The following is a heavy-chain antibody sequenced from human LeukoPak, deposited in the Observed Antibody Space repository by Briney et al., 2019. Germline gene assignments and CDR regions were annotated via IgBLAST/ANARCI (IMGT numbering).Heavy chain of an antibody. CDR2: ISGSGSFV. Sequence: GGSLRLSCAASGFTFSSYEMTWVRQAPGRGLEWVSYISGSGSFVSYADSVKGRFTISRDNAKNSLYLQMNNLRAEDTAVYYCASFSDYWGQGALVTVSA. J-gene: IGHJ4*02. V-gene: IGHV3-48*03. CDR3: ASFSDY. CDR1: GFTFSSYE.